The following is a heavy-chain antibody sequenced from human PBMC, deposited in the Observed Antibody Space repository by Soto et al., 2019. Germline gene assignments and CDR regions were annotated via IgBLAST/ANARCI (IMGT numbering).Heavy chain of an antibody. CDR1: GVTFSSYS. Sequence: GGSLRLSCAASGVTFSSYSMNWVRQAPGKGLEWVSYISSSSSTIYYADSVKGRFTISRDNAKNSLYLQMNSLRDEDTAVYYCARGPRTYSSSWYPDYWGQGTPVTVSS. D-gene: IGHD6-13*01. CDR3: ARGPRTYSSSWYPDY. J-gene: IGHJ4*02. V-gene: IGHV3-48*02. CDR2: ISSSSSTI.